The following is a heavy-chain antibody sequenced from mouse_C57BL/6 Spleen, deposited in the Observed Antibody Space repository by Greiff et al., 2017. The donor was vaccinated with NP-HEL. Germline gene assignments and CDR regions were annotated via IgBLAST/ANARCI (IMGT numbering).Heavy chain of an antibody. CDR3: AREDYGSSYGY. CDR2: ISDGGSYT. J-gene: IGHJ2*01. Sequence: EVKLVESGGGLVKPGGSLKLSCAASGFTFSSYAMSWVSQTPEKRLEWVATISDGGSYTYYPDNVKGRFTISRDNAKNNLYLQMSHLKSEDTAMYYCAREDYGSSYGYWGQGTTLTVSS. CDR1: GFTFSSYA. D-gene: IGHD1-1*01. V-gene: IGHV5-4*01.